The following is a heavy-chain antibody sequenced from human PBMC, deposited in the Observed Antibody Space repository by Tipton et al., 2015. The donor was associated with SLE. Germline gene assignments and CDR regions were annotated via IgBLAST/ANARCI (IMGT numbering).Heavy chain of an antibody. CDR1: GVSITSYY. V-gene: IGHV4-59*12. CDR2: IYYSGTT. CDR3: ASWGPIVYYYYYMDV. Sequence: TLSLTCTVSGVSITSYYWSWIRQSPGRGLEWIGCIYYSGTTNYNPSLKSRVTISVDTSKNQFSLKLSSVTAADTAVYYCASWGPIVYYYYYMDVWGKGTTVTVSS. D-gene: IGHD3-16*01. J-gene: IGHJ6*03.